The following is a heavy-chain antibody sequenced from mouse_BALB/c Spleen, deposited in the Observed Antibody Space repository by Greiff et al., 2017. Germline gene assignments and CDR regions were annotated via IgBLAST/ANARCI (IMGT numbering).Heavy chain of an antibody. CDR1: GFTFSSYA. CDR2: ISSGGST. V-gene: IGHV5-6-5*01. Sequence: DVQLVESGGGLVKPGGSLKLSCAASGFTFSSYAMSWVRQTPEKRLEWVASISSGGSTYYPDSVKGRFTISRDNARNILYLQMSSLRSEDTAMYYCARGRGGLYFDYWGQGTTLTVSS. CDR3: ARGRGGLYFDY. D-gene: IGHD3-3*01. J-gene: IGHJ2*01.